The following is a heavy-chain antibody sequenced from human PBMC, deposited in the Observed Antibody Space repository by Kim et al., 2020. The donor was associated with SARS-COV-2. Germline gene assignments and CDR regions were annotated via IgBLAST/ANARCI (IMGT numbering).Heavy chain of an antibody. CDR2: IYTSGRPT. CDR3: ARDLAVTTGFDF. J-gene: IGHJ4*02. CDR1: GFTFRDYY. Sequence: GGSLRHSCAASGFTFRDYYMSWIRQAPGKGLEWVSYIYTSGRPTYYADSVRGRFTISRDNAKKSVYLQMNSLRPEDTAVYYCARDLAVTTGFDFWGQGTLVTVSS. D-gene: IGHD4-17*01. V-gene: IGHV3-11*01.